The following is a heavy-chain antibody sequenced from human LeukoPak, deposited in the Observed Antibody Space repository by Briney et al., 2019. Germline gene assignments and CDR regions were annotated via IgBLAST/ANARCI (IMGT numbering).Heavy chain of an antibody. J-gene: IGHJ4*02. D-gene: IGHD7-27*01. CDR3: ASRTGDGY. Sequence: SCKASGYTFTSYGISWVRQAPGKGLEWVSSISSSSSYIYYADSVKGRFTISRDNAKNSLYLQMNSLRAEDTAVYYCASRTGDGYWGQGTLVTVSS. CDR2: ISSSSSYI. CDR1: GYTFTSYG. V-gene: IGHV3-21*01.